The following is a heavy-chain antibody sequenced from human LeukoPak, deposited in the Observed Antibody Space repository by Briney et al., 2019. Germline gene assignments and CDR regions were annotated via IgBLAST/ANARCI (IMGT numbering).Heavy chain of an antibody. CDR3: ASTYGSGSYGDYYYYGMDV. CDR1: GGTFSSYA. D-gene: IGHD3-10*01. V-gene: IGHV1-69*13. Sequence: SVKVSCKASGGTFSSYAISWVRQAPGQGLEWMGGTIPIFGTANYAQKFQGRVTITADGSTSTAYMELSSLRSEDTAVYYCASTYGSGSYGDYYYYGMDVWGKGTTVTVSS. J-gene: IGHJ6*04. CDR2: TIPIFGTA.